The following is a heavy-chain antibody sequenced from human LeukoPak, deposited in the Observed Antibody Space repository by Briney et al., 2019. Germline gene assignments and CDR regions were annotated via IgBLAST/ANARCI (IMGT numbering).Heavy chain of an antibody. J-gene: IGHJ5*02. CDR3: ARALYDFWSATYNWFDP. V-gene: IGHV1-18*01. D-gene: IGHD3-3*01. Sequence: ASVKVSCKASGYTFTSYGISWVRQAPGQGLEWMGWISAYNGSTNYAQKLQGRVTMTTDTSTSTAYMELRSLRSDDTAVYYCARALYDFWSATYNWFDPWGQGTLVTVSS. CDR1: GYTFTSYG. CDR2: ISAYNGST.